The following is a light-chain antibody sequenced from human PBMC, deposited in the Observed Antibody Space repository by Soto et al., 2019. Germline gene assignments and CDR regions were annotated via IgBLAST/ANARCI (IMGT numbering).Light chain of an antibody. CDR2: SAS. V-gene: IGKV1-39*01. CDR3: QHYVTSPT. Sequence: DIQMTQSPYSLSASVGDSVTITCRASQNIRTYLNWYQQKPGRAPKLLIHSASALPSGVPSRFSGSGSGTDFTLTISRLEPEDFAVYYCQHYVTSPTFGQGTKVDIK. J-gene: IGKJ1*01. CDR1: QNIRTY.